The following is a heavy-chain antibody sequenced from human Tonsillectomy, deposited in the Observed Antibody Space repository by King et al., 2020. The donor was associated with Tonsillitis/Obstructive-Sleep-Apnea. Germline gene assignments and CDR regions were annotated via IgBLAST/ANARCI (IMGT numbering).Heavy chain of an antibody. Sequence: LVESGGGLVKPGGSLRLSCAASGFTFINAWMSWVRQAPGKGLEWVGRIKSQIDGGTTDYAAPVKGRFTISRDDSKNTLYLQIKSLKTEDTAVYYCTAARIQPLRVNYYYYMDAWGKGTTVTVSS. V-gene: IGHV3-15*01. CDR2: IKSQIDGGTT. CDR3: TAARIQPLRVNYYYYMDA. D-gene: IGHD5-18*01. CDR1: GFTFINAW. J-gene: IGHJ6*03.